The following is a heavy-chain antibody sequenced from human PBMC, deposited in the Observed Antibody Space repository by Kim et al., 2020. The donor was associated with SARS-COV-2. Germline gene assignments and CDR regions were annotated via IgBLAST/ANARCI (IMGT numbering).Heavy chain of an antibody. CDR3: TDMAV. V-gene: IGHV3-49*02. J-gene: IGHJ6*02. CDR2: KAYGATT. Sequence: KAYGATTEYATSVKGRFTMSRDDSKSIVYLQMNSLKTEDTAVYYCTDMAVWGQGTTVTVSS.